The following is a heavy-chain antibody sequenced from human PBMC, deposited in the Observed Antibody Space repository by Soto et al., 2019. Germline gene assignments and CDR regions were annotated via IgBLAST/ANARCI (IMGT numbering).Heavy chain of an antibody. CDR2: IWYDGSNK. V-gene: IGHV3-33*01. CDR1: GFTFSSYG. D-gene: IGHD3-10*01. Sequence: GGALRLSCAASGFTFSSYGMHWVRQAPGKGLEWVAVIWYDGSNKYYADSVKGRFTISRDNSKNTLYLQMNSLRAEDTAVYYCARQNSASELLWFGESFFDYWGQGTLVTVSS. J-gene: IGHJ4*02. CDR3: ARQNSASELLWFGESFFDY.